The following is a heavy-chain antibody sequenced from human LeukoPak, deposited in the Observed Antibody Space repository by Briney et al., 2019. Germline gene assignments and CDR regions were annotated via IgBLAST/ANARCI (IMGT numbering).Heavy chain of an antibody. J-gene: IGHJ4*02. CDR3: ARGSVVVVAATTDTTRYYFDY. Sequence: PSETLSLTCALSGGSFSGYYWSWIREPPGGGGEWIGEFYQSGSTNYTTSLKSRVTIPVDTSKNQFSLKLSSVTAADTAVYYCARGSVVVVAATTDTTRYYFDYWGQGTLVTVSS. CDR1: GGSFSGYY. D-gene: IGHD2-15*01. V-gene: IGHV4-34*01. CDR2: FYQSGST.